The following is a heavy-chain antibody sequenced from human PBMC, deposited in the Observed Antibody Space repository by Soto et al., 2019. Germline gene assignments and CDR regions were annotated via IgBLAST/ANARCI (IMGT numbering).Heavy chain of an antibody. CDR2: IYYSGST. CDR1: GGSISSSSYY. V-gene: IGHV4-39*01. J-gene: IGHJ5*02. Sequence: QLQPQESGPGLVKPSETLSLTCTVSGGSISSSSYYWGWIRQPPGKGLEWIGSIYYSGSTYYNPSLKSRVTISVDTSKNQFSLKLSSVTAADTAVYYCARQNRDIVLVPAAIGWFDPWGQGTLVTVSS. D-gene: IGHD2-2*01. CDR3: ARQNRDIVLVPAAIGWFDP.